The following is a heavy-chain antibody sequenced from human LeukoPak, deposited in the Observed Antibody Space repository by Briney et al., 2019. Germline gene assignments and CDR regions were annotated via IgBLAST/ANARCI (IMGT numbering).Heavy chain of an antibody. CDR3: ARPLSNGYFHDSGGYYPYAMDV. V-gene: IGHV3-30*09. D-gene: IGHD3-22*01. CDR2: ISYDGSNK. Sequence: GGSLRLSCAASGFTFSTSTMHWVRQAPGKGLEWVAVISYDGSNKFYADSVKGRFAISRDNSKNTLYLQMNSLRGYDSAVYYCARPLSNGYFHDSGGYYPYAMDVWGQGTMVTVSS. CDR1: GFTFSTST. J-gene: IGHJ6*02.